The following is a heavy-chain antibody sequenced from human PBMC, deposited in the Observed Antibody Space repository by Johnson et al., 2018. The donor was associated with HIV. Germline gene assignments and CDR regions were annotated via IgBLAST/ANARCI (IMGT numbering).Heavy chain of an antibody. CDR3: ARVLMITFGGVIVPYVFDI. CDR2: INWNGGST. D-gene: IGHD3-16*02. CDR1: GFTFSSYW. Sequence: MQLVESGGGLVQPGGSLRLSCAASGFTFSSYWMSWVRQAPVKGLEWVSCINWNGGSTGYADSVKGRFTISRDNAKKSLYLQMNSLRAEDTALYYCARVLMITFGGVIVPYVFDIWGQGTMVTVSS. J-gene: IGHJ3*02. V-gene: IGHV3-20*04.